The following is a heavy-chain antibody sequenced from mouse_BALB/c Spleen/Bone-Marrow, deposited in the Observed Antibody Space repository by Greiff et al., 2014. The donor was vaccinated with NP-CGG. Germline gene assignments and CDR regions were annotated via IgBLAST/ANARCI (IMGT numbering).Heavy chain of an antibody. CDR2: IYPANGDT. Sequence: SGAELVKPGASVKLSCTASGFNIKDTYMHWVKQRPEQGLEWIGRIYPANGDTKYDPKFQGKATITADTSSNTAYLQLSSLTSEDTAVYYCARYGNGLMDYWGQGTSVTVSS. J-gene: IGHJ4*01. CDR3: ARYGNGLMDY. D-gene: IGHD2-1*01. CDR1: GFNIKDTY. V-gene: IGHV14-3*02.